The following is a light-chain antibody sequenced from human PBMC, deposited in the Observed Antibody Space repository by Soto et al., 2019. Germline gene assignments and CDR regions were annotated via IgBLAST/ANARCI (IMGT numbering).Light chain of an antibody. Sequence: QSALTQPASVSGSPGQSITISCTGTSSDVGDYNFVSWYQQLPGKAPKLIMYEVSHRPSGVSNRFSGSKSGNTASLTISGLLAEDEAHYYCSSHTTSSIWVFGGGTKLTVL. CDR2: EVS. J-gene: IGLJ3*02. CDR3: SSHTTSSIWV. V-gene: IGLV2-14*03. CDR1: SSDVGDYNF.